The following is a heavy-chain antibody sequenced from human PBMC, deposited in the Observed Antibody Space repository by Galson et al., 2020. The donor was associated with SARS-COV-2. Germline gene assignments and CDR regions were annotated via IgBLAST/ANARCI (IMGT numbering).Heavy chain of an antibody. D-gene: IGHD2-2*02. CDR1: VGSFNDHY. CDR3: ARGGFCGDSSCYTRRTFDF. J-gene: IGHJ4*02. Sequence: QWVSTQRQDSQTLSLTCAVSVGSFNDHYWTWIRQSPGKGLEWIGEINHSGSTYYNPSLESRVTISTDTSKNQFSLKLSSVTAADTAVYYCARGGFCGDSSCYTRRTFDFWGQGTLVTVSS. V-gene: IGHV4-34*01. CDR2: INHSGST.